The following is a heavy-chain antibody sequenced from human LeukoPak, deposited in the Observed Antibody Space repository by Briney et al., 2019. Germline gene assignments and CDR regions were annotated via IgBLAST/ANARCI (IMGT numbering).Heavy chain of an antibody. D-gene: IGHD2-15*01. CDR1: GFTFGEYV. V-gene: IGHV3-23*01. CDR2: ITASGDRT. J-gene: IGHJ4*02. CDR3: ARRDIVVVVSASDY. Sequence: GGSLRLSCAASGFTFGEYVMIWVRQAPGKGLEWVSGITASGDRTFYGDSVRGRFTVSRDNSKNTVYLQMNSLRVDDTAVYYCARRDIVVVVSASDYWGQGTLVTVSS.